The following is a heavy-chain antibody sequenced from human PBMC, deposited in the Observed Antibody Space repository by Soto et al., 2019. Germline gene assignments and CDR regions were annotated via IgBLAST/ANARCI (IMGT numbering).Heavy chain of an antibody. J-gene: IGHJ5*02. D-gene: IGHD3-10*01. CDR2: IIPILDIA. CDR3: ARVFGELLQNWFDP. CDR1: GGTFRSYA. Sequence: QVQLVQSGAEVKKPGSSVKVSCKASGGTFRSYAISWVRQAPGQGLEWMGRIIPILDIANYAQKFQGRVTITADKSTSTAYMELSSLRSEDTAVYYCARVFGELLQNWFDPWGQGSLVTVSS. V-gene: IGHV1-69*04.